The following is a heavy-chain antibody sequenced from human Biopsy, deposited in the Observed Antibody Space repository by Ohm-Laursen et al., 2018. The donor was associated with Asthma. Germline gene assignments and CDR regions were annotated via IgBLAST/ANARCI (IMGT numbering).Heavy chain of an antibody. CDR3: ARDQGDFWFFDL. D-gene: IGHD3-16*01. V-gene: IGHV1-69*01. J-gene: IGHJ2*01. Sequence: SSVKVSCNASGGTFSSDAIGWVRQAPGQGLEWMGGIIPIVGTTAYAQKFQGRVTITADEATSTAYMELSSLRSEDTAIYYCARDQGDFWFFDLWGRGSLVTVSS. CDR1: GGTFSSDA. CDR2: IIPIVGTT.